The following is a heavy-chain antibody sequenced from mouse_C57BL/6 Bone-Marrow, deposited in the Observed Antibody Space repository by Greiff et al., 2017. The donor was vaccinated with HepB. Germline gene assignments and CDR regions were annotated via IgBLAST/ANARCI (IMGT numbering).Heavy chain of an antibody. V-gene: IGHV5-9*01. CDR2: ISGGGGNT. J-gene: IGHJ2*01. CDR1: GFTFSSYT. D-gene: IGHD1-1*01. CDR3: ARHEVVATWDFDY. Sequence: EVKLVESGGGLVKPGGSLKISCAASGFTFSSYTMSWVRQTPEKRLEWVATISGGGGNTYYPDSVKGRFTISRDNAKNTLYLQMSSLRSEDTALYYCARHEVVATWDFDYWGQGTTLTVSS.